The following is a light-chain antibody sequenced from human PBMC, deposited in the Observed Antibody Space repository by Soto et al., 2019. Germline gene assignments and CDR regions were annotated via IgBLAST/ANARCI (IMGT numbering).Light chain of an antibody. CDR1: SSDVGGYNY. J-gene: IGLJ2*01. Sequence: QSALTQPPSASVSPGQSVTISCTGTSSDVGGYNYVSWYQQHPGKAPKLMIYEVSKRPSGVPDRFSGSKSGNTASLTVSGLQAEDEADYYCSSYAGSNKVVFGGGTKLTVL. CDR2: EVS. V-gene: IGLV2-8*01. CDR3: SSYAGSNKVV.